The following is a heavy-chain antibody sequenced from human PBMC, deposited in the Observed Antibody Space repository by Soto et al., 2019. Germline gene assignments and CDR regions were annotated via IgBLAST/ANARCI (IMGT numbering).Heavy chain of an antibody. V-gene: IGHV4-4*02. J-gene: IGHJ5*02. CDR3: ARVLRGWFDP. Sequence: SETLSLTCAVSGGSITSANWWTWVRQPPGGGLEWIGEISHSGITNYKASLKSRVTMSVDKTKNDVSLKLTSVTAADTAVYYCARVLRGWFDPWGQGTPVTVSS. CDR1: GGSITSANW. CDR2: ISHSGIT.